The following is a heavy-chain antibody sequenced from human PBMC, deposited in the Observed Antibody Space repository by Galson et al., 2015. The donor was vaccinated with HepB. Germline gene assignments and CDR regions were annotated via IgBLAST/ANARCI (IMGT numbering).Heavy chain of an antibody. CDR3: IRLGDLPGYSSR. D-gene: IGHD2-2*01. CDR1: GFVFSGSA. V-gene: IGHV3-73*01. J-gene: IGHJ4*02. Sequence: SLRLSCAASGFVFSGSAIDWVRQASGKGPEWVGRIRSKANYYATLYVPSLKGRFTISRDDSKNMAYLHMRSLKTEDTAVYYCIRLGDLPGYSSRWGQGTLVTVSS. CDR2: IRSKANYYAT.